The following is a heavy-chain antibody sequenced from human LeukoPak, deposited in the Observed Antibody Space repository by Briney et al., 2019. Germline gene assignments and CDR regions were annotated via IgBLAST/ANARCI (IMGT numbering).Heavy chain of an antibody. D-gene: IGHD1-14*01. Sequence: PGGSLRLSCAASGFTFSSYGMHWVRQAPGKGLEWVAVISYDGSNKYYADSVKGRFTISRDNSKNTLYLQMNSPRAEDTAVYYCAKGSPPTGLDYWGQGTLVTVSS. J-gene: IGHJ4*02. CDR2: ISYDGSNK. CDR3: AKGSPPTGLDY. V-gene: IGHV3-30*18. CDR1: GFTFSSYG.